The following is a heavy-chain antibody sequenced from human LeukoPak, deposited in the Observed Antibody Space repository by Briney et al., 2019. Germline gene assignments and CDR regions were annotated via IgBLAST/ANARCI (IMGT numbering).Heavy chain of an antibody. CDR3: ARDVWGYCSSTSCPNWFDP. CDR2: INPNSGGT. CDR1: GYTFTGCY. J-gene: IGHJ5*02. Sequence: ASVKVSCKASGYTFTGCYMHWVRQAPGQGLEWMGWINPNSGGTNYAQKFQGRVTMTRDTSISTAYMELSRLRSDDTAVYYCARDVWGYCSSTSCPNWFDPWGQGTLVTVSS. V-gene: IGHV1-2*02. D-gene: IGHD2-2*01.